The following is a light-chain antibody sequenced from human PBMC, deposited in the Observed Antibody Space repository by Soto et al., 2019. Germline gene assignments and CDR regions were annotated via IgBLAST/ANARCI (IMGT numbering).Light chain of an antibody. V-gene: IGLV2-14*01. CDR2: EVS. CDR3: SSYTRSSTLRGV. J-gene: IGLJ2*01. Sequence: QSVLTQPASVSGSPGQSITISCTGTSSDVGGYNYVSWYQQHPGKAPKLMIYEVSNRPSGVSNRFSGSKSGNTASLTISGLQAEDEADYYCSSYTRSSTLRGVFGGGTKLTVL. CDR1: SSDVGGYNY.